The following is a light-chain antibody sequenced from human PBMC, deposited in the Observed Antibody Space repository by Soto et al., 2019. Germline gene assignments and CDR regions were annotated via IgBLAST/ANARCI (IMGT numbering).Light chain of an antibody. J-gene: IGLJ1*01. V-gene: IGLV2-8*01. Sequence: QSALTQPPSASGSPQQSVAISCTGTSSDVGGYNYVSWYQQHPGKAPKLMIYEVNKRPSGVPDRFSGSKSGNTASLTVSGFQAEDEADYYCSSYAGSSNVFGTGTKLTVL. CDR3: SSYAGSSNV. CDR1: SSDVGGYNY. CDR2: EVN.